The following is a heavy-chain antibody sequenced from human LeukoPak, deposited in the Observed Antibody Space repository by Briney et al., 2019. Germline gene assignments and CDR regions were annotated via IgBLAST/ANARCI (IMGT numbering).Heavy chain of an antibody. CDR1: GFTFSNYW. CDR2: VKQDESEK. CDR3: VRSGQVISIWNNYHDMDV. V-gene: IGHV3-7*03. J-gene: IGHJ6*02. D-gene: IGHD1/OR15-1a*01. Sequence: GGSLRLSCAASGFTFSNYWMSWVRQAPGKGLEWVASVKQDESEKYYVDSVKGRFTISRDKAKNSLYLQMNSLRAEDTAVYYCVRSGQVISIWNNYHDMDVWGQGTTVTVSS.